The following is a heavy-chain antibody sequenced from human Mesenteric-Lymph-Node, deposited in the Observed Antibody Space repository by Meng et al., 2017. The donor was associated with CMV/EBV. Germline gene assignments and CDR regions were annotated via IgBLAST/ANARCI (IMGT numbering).Heavy chain of an antibody. D-gene: IGHD6-13*01. CDR1: GGSISSSSYY. CDR2: IYYSGST. CDR3: ARRRAAAGTDY. V-gene: IGHV4-39*01. J-gene: IGHJ4*02. Sequence: CTVSGGSISSSSYYWGWIRQPPGKGLEWIGSIYYSGSTYYNPSLKSRVTISVDTSKNQFSLKLSSVTAADTAVYYCARRRAAAGTDYWGQGTLVTVSS.